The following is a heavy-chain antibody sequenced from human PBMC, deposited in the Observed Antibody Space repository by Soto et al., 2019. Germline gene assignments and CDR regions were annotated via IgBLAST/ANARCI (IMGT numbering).Heavy chain of an antibody. J-gene: IGHJ4*02. D-gene: IGHD3-10*01. V-gene: IGHV3-21*01. CDR2: ISSSSSYI. CDR3: ARVITMVRGVTTFDY. CDR1: GFTFSSYS. Sequence: GGSLRLSCAASGFTFSSYSMNWVRQAPGKGLEWVSSISSSSSYIYYADSVKGRFTISRDNAKNSLYLQMNSLRAEDTAVYYCARVITMVRGVTTFDYWGQGTLVTVSS.